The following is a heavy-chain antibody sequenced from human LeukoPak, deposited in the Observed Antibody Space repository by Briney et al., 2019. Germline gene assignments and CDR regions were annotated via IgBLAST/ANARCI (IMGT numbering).Heavy chain of an antibody. J-gene: IGHJ4*02. CDR1: GFTFSEYA. CDR2: ISGIGDST. Sequence: PGGSLRLSCAASGFTFSEYAMTWVRQAPGKGLEWVSSISGIGDSTYYADSVKGRFTISRDNSKNMVYLQMNSLRAEDTAVYYCAEVALRGDILTGYFALDYWGQGTLVTVSS. D-gene: IGHD3-9*01. CDR3: AEVALRGDILTGYFALDY. V-gene: IGHV3-23*01.